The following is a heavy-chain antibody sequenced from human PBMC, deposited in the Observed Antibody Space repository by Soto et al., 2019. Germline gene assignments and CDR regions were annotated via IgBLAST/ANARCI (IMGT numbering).Heavy chain of an antibody. CDR2: ISYDGSNK. D-gene: IGHD4-4*01. V-gene: IGHV3-30-3*01. CDR1: GFTFSSYA. J-gene: IGHJ2*01. CDR3: ARPLWRDDYNWGYFDL. Sequence: QVQLVESGGGVVQPGRSLRLSCAASGFTFSSYAMHWVRQAPGKGLEWVAVISYDGSNKYYADSVKGRFTISRDNSKNALYLQMNSLRAEDTDVYYWARPLWRDDYNWGYFDLWGRGTLVTVSS.